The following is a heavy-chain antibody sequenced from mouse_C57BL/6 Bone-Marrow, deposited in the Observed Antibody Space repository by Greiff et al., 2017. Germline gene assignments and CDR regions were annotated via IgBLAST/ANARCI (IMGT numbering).Heavy chain of an antibody. Sequence: QVQLQQPGAELVKPGASVKLSCKASGYTFTSYWMHWVKQRPGRGLEWIGRIDPNSGGTTYNEKFKSKATLTVDKPSSTAYMQLSSLPSEDSAVYYCARVIYYGNSFYAMDYWGQGTSVTVSS. CDR2: IDPNSGGT. CDR1: GYTFTSYW. J-gene: IGHJ4*01. CDR3: ARVIYYGNSFYAMDY. V-gene: IGHV1-72*01. D-gene: IGHD2-1*01.